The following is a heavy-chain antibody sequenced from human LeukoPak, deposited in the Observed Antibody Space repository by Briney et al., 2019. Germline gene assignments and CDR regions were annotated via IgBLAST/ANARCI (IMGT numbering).Heavy chain of an antibody. V-gene: IGHV4-34*01. J-gene: IGHJ4*02. CDR1: GGSFSGYY. D-gene: IGHD3-16*02. Sequence: SETLSLTCAVYGGSFSGYYWSWIRQPPGKGLEWIGEINHSGSTNYDPSLKSRVTISVDTSKNQFSLKLSSVTAADTAVYYCARYDVWGSYRAFDYWGQGTLVTVSS. CDR3: ARYDVWGSYRAFDY. CDR2: INHSGST.